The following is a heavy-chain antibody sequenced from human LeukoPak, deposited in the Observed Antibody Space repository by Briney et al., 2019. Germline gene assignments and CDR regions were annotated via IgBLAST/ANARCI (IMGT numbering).Heavy chain of an antibody. CDR2: IVVCSGNT. V-gene: IGHV1-58*01. Sequence: GTSVKVSCKASGFTFSSSAVQWARQARGQRLEWIGWIVVCSGNTNYAQKFQERVTITRDMSTSTAYMELSSLRSEDTAVYYCAAPSLNDILTGPSGAFDIWGQGTMVTVSS. CDR3: AAPSLNDILTGPSGAFDI. J-gene: IGHJ3*02. CDR1: GFTFSSSA. D-gene: IGHD3-9*01.